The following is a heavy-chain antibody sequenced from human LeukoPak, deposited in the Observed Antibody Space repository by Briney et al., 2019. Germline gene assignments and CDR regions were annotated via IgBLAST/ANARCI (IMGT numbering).Heavy chain of an antibody. D-gene: IGHD5-24*01. CDR3: ARDFGYGRDGYNSDFDY. CDR1: GFTFSSYA. V-gene: IGHV3-30-3*01. J-gene: IGHJ4*02. CDR2: ISYDGSNK. Sequence: QVGGSLRLSCAASGFTFSSYAMHWVRQAPGKGLEWVAVISYDGSNKYYADSVKGRFTISRDNSKNTLYLQMNSLRAEDTAVYYCARDFGYGRDGYNSDFDYWGQGTLVTVSS.